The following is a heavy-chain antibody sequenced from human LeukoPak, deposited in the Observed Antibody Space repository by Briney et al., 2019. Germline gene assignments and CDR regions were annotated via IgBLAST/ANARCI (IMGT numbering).Heavy chain of an antibody. V-gene: IGHV1-18*01. CDR2: ISAYNGNT. J-gene: IGHJ4*02. Sequence: ASLKVSCKASGYTFTSYGISWVRQAPGQGLEWMGWISAYNGNTNYAQKLQGRVTMTTDTSTSTAYMELRSLRSDDTAVYYCARGARFWEWLFQPFDYWGQGTLVTVSS. CDR1: GYTFTSYG. CDR3: ARGARFWEWLFQPFDY. D-gene: IGHD3-3*01.